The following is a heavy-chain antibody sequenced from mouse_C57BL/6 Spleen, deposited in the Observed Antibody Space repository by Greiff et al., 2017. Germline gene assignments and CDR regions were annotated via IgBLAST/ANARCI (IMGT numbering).Heavy chain of an antibody. CDR3: TRSVDYGYDGGAWFAY. D-gene: IGHD2-2*01. CDR2: IDPETGGT. CDR1: GYTFTDYE. V-gene: IGHV1-15*01. Sequence: LQESGAELVRPGASVTLSCKASGYTFTDYEMHWVKQTPVHGLEWIGAIDPETGGTAYNQKFKGKAILTADKSSTTAYMELRSLTSEDSAVYYCTRSVDYGYDGGAWFAYWGQGTLVTVSA. J-gene: IGHJ3*01.